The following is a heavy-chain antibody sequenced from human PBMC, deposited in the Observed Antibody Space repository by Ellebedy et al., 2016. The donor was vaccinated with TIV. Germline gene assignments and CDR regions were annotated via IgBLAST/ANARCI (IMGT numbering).Heavy chain of an antibody. Sequence: SETLSLTCTVYGDSISRSSSYWGWIRQPPGKGLEWIGSIYYSGSTDYNPSLKSRVTISADTSKNQFSLRLSSVTAADTAVYYCARWFGELLYVRWFDPWGQGTLVIVSS. V-gene: IGHV4-39*01. CDR3: ARWFGELLYVRWFDP. D-gene: IGHD3-10*01. CDR1: GDSISRSSSY. CDR2: IYYSGST. J-gene: IGHJ5*02.